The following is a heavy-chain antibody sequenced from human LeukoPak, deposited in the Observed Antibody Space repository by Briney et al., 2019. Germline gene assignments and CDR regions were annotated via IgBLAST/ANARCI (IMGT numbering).Heavy chain of an antibody. CDR2: IYYSGST. CDR1: GGSIRSSSYY. D-gene: IGHD5-18*01. J-gene: IGHJ4*02. Sequence: SETLSLTCTVSGGSIRSSSYYWGWIRQPPGKGLEWIGSIYYSGSTYYNPSLKSRVTISVDTSKNQFSLNLSSVTAADTAVYYCARLGTAIVDSWGQGTPVTVSS. CDR3: ARLGTAIVDS. V-gene: IGHV4-39*01.